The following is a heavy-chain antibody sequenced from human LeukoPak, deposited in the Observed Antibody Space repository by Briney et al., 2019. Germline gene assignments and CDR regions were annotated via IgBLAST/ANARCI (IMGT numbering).Heavy chain of an antibody. D-gene: IGHD6-13*01. V-gene: IGHV3-7*01. CDR3: ARQGGGYSSSWYVEHYYYMDV. Sequence: GGSLRLSCAASGLTFGNYWMSWVRQAPGKGLEWVANINQNEKETYYVDSVKGRFTISRDNAKNSLYLQMNSLRAEDTAVYYCARQGGGYSSSWYVEHYYYMDVWGKGTTVTVSS. J-gene: IGHJ6*03. CDR1: GLTFGNYW. CDR2: INQNEKET.